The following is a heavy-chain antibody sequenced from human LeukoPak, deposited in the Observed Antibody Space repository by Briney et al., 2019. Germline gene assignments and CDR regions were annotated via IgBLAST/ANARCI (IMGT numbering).Heavy chain of an antibody. CDR3: AIDPNWETHN. V-gene: IGHV3-23*01. CDR2: IGNNGGGI. Sequence: GGSLRLSCAASGFTFTSYTMYWVRQAPRKGLEWVSIIGNNGGGIHYADSVRGRFTISRDNSKNTLYLQMTNLRVDDTALYYCAIDPNWETHNWGQGVLVTAS. CDR1: GFTFTSYT. J-gene: IGHJ4*02. D-gene: IGHD7-27*01.